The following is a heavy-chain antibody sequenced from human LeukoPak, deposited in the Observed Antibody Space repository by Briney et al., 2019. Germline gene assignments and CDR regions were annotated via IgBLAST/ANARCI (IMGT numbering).Heavy chain of an antibody. CDR1: GGSISSYY. J-gene: IGHJ4*02. V-gene: IGHV4-59*01. CDR3: AREVIATAGYDY. Sequence: SETLSLTCTVSGGSISSYYWSWIRQPPGKGLEWIGYIYYSGSTSYNPSLKSRVTISVGTSKNQFSLRLSSVTAADTAVYYCAREVIATAGYDYWGQGTLVTVSS. D-gene: IGHD6-13*01. CDR2: IYYSGST.